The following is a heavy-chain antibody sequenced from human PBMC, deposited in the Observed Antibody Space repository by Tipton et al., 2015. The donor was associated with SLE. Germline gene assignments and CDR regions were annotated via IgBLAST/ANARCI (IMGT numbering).Heavy chain of an antibody. V-gene: IGHV4-34*01. J-gene: IGHJ6*02. D-gene: IGHD3-16*01. CDR3: ARSPGPSRLDV. Sequence: TLSLTCAVYVGFFSGYYWCWIRQPPGKGLEWTGEINHSGSTNYNPSLKSRVTISIATPKNQFSLTLSSMTAADTAVYYCARSPGPSRLDVWGQGTTVTVSS. CDR1: VGFFSGYY. CDR2: INHSGST.